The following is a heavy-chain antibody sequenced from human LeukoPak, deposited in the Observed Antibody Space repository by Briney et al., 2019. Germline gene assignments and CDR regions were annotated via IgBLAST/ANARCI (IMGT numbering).Heavy chain of an antibody. V-gene: IGHV3-21*01. Sequence: GGSLSLSGAASGFTFSSFTMDWLRQAPGKGLEGVSSISSASAYKYYADTAKGRFTISRDNAKDSLYPQINSLRAEDTAVYYCARELEYGETLVDFDYWGQGTLVTVSS. J-gene: IGHJ4*02. CDR2: ISSASAYK. D-gene: IGHD4-17*01. CDR1: GFTFSSFT. CDR3: ARELEYGETLVDFDY.